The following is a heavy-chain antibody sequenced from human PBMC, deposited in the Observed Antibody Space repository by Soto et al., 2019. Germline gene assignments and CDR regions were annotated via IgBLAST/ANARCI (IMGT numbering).Heavy chain of an antibody. J-gene: IGHJ2*01. CDR3: ARDQGIPYCGGDCYSDWYFDL. CDR1: GYTFTNYA. CDR2: LNPGNGNT. V-gene: IGHV1-3*01. D-gene: IGHD2-21*01. Sequence: QVQLVQSGAEVKEPGASVKVSCRASGYTFTNYAIHWVRQAPGQRLEWMGWLNPGNGNTKYPQKFQGRVTITRDHSASTAYMFLSSLRSEDTAVYYCARDQGIPYCGGDCYSDWYFDLWGRGTLVTVSS.